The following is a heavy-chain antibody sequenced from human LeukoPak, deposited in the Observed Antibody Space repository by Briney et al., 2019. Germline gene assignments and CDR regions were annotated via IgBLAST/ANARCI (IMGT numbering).Heavy chain of an antibody. J-gene: IGHJ4*02. D-gene: IGHD3-22*01. Sequence: SETLSLTCTVSGGSISSYYWSWIRQPPGRGLEWIGYIYYSGSTNYKPSLKSRVTISVETSKNQFSLKLRSVTAADTAVYYCARVTGYMIEDYFDYWGQGTLVTVSS. CDR3: ARVTGYMIEDYFDY. CDR2: IYYSGST. V-gene: IGHV4-59*01. CDR1: GGSISSYY.